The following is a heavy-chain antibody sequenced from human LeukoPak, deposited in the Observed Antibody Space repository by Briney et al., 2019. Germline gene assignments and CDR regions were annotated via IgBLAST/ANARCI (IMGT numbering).Heavy chain of an antibody. CDR2: FYYSGST. CDR3: ARLRIAVAIRDSRPFDY. D-gene: IGHD6-19*01. CDR1: GDSISSYY. Sequence: PSETLSLTCTVSGDSISSYYWSWIRQPPGKGLEWLGFFYYSGSTNYNPSLKSRVTISVDTSKNQFSLKLSSVTAADTAVYYCARLRIAVAIRDSRPFDYWGQGTLVTVSS. J-gene: IGHJ4*02. V-gene: IGHV4-59*01.